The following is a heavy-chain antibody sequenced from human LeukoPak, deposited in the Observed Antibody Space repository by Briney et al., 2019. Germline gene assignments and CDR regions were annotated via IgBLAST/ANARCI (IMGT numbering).Heavy chain of an antibody. CDR3: ARVAPGNGYSDY. CDR2: ITSSSSYI. CDR1: GFTFSIYS. D-gene: IGHD6-13*01. Sequence: GSLRLSFATSGFTFSIYSINWVRPTPGRGLEWVSSITSSSSYIYYADSVKGRFTVSRDNAKNSLYLQMNSLRAEDTAVYYCARVAPGNGYSDYWGQGTLVTVSS. J-gene: IGHJ4*02. V-gene: IGHV3-21*01.